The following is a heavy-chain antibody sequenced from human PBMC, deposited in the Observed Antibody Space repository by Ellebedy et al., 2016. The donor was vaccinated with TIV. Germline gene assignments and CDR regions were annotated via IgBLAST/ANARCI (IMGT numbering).Heavy chain of an antibody. CDR3: ARSVVTGARDFDY. CDR2: IYYSGST. Sequence: SETLSLXCTVSGGSISSYYWSWIRQPPGKGLEWIGYIYYSGSTNYNPSLKSRVTISVDTSKNQFSLKLSSVTAADTAVYYCARSVVTGARDFDYWGQGTLVTVSS. CDR1: GGSISSYY. J-gene: IGHJ4*02. V-gene: IGHV4-59*01. D-gene: IGHD2-21*02.